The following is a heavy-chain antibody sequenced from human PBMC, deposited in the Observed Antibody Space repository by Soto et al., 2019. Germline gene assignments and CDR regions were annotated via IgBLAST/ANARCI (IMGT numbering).Heavy chain of an antibody. J-gene: IGHJ6*03. V-gene: IGHV4-34*01. Sequence: SETLSLTCAVYGGSFSGYYWSWIRQPPGKGLAWIGEINHSGSTNYNPSLKSRVTISVDTSKNQFFLKLSCVTAAETAVYYCARPDSVVVIGGGYYMDVWDKETTVTVSS. CDR3: ARPDSVVVIGGGYYMDV. D-gene: IGHD2-2*01. CDR1: GGSFSGYY. CDR2: INHSGST.